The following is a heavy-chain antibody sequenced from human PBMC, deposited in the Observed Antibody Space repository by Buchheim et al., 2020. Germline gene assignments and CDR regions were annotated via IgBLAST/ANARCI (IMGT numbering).Heavy chain of an antibody. CDR1: GFTFHDHW. Sequence: EVQLVESGGGLVGPGGSLTLSCATSGFTFHDHWMSWIRQAPGKGLEWVSSISSSSSYIYYADSVKGRFTISRDNAKNSLYLQMNSLRAEDTAVYYCARDRSHKVGGMDVWGQGTT. D-gene: IGHD2-21*01. J-gene: IGHJ6*02. V-gene: IGHV3-21*01. CDR2: ISSSSSYI. CDR3: ARDRSHKVGGMDV.